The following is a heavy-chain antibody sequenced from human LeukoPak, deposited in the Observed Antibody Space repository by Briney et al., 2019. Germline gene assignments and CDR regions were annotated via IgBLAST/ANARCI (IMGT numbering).Heavy chain of an antibody. D-gene: IGHD1-1*01. J-gene: IGHJ4*02. CDR3: ARGELIYYFDY. Sequence: SVKVSCKASGGTFSSCAISWVRQAPGQGLEWMGGIIPIFGTANYAQKFQGRVTITADESTSTAYMELSSLRSDDTAVYYCARGELIYYFDYWGQGTLVTVSS. CDR1: GGTFSSCA. CDR2: IIPIFGTA. V-gene: IGHV1-69*01.